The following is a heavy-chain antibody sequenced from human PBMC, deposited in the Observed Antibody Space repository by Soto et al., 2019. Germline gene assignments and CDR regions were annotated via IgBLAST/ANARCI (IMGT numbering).Heavy chain of an antibody. CDR2: FVPMFSSS. CDR3: ARTGGTYYFDH. Sequence: QVQLVQSGAEVRKPGSSVNVSCKASGTSFTSYGIHWVRQAPGQGLEWMGGFVPMFSSSNYAQKFQDRLTIVADESTNTAYMELSSLRAYDSAIYYCARTGGTYYFDHWGQGTLVTVSS. CDR1: GTSFTSYG. V-gene: IGHV1-69*01. J-gene: IGHJ4*02. D-gene: IGHD1-1*01.